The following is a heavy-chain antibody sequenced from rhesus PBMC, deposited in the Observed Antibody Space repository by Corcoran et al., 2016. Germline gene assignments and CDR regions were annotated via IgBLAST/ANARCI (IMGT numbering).Heavy chain of an antibody. Sequence: EVQLVESGGGLAKPGGSLRLSCAASGFTFSSYWMNWVRQTPGKGLEWISALKSGGGSTNSPYSVKGRLTISRDNSKNTLSLQMNSLGAEDTAVYYCAKESIAAAGTIAFDFWAKGSGSPSLQ. CDR3: AKESIAAAGTIAFDF. V-gene: IGHV3S42*01. CDR1: GFTFSSYW. CDR2: LKSGGGST. J-gene: IGHJ3*01. D-gene: IGHD6-25*01.